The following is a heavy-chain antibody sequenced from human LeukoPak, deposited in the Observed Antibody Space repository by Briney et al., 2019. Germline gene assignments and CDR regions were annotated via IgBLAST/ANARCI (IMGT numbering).Heavy chain of an antibody. CDR3: AREQKWEPYFDY. CDR1: GYTFTGYY. V-gene: IGHV1-2*02. J-gene: IGHJ4*02. D-gene: IGHD1-26*01. Sequence: ASVKVSCKASGYTFTGYYMHWVRQAPGQGLEWMGWINPNSGGTNYAQKFQGRVTMTRDTSISTAYMELSRLRSDDTAVYYCAREQKWEPYFDYWGQGTLVTVSS. CDR2: INPNSGGT.